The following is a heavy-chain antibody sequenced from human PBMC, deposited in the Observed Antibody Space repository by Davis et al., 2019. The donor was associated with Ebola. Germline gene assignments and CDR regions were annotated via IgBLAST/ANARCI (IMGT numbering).Heavy chain of an antibody. V-gene: IGHV1-8*02. D-gene: IGHD2-2*01. J-gene: IGHJ5*02. Sequence: ASVKVSCKASGYTFTGYYMHWVRQAPGQGLEWMGRINPNSGNTGYAQKFQGRVTMTRNTSISTAYMELSSLRSEDTAVYYCARVDIVVVPAAMSALQNWFDPWGQGTLVTVSS. CDR1: GYTFTGYY. CDR2: INPNSGNT. CDR3: ARVDIVVVPAAMSALQNWFDP.